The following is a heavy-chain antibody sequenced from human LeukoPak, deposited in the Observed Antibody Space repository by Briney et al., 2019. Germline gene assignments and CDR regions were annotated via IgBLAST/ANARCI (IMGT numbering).Heavy chain of an antibody. CDR3: ARGEVGATRNWFDP. CDR2: INAGNGNT. J-gene: IGHJ5*02. Sequence: ASVKVSRKASGYTFTSYAMHWVRQAPGQRLEWMGWINAGNGNTKYSQKFQGRVTITRDTSASTAYMELSSLRSEDTAVYYCARGEVGATRNWFDPWGQGTLVTVSS. D-gene: IGHD1-26*01. CDR1: GYTFTSYA. V-gene: IGHV1-3*01.